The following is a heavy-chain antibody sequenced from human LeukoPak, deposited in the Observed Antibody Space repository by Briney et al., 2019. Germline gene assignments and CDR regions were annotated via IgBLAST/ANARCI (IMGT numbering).Heavy chain of an antibody. CDR1: GYSFISYY. CDR2: INLSGGST. CDR3: ARGPVGATKWFDP. J-gene: IGHJ5*02. V-gene: IGHV1-46*01. D-gene: IGHD1-26*01. Sequence: ASVKVSCKASGYSFISYYMHWVRQAPGQGLEWMGIINLSGGSTSYAQKFQGRVTMTRDTSISTAYMELSRLRSDDTAAYYCARGPVGATKWFDPWGQGTLVTVSS.